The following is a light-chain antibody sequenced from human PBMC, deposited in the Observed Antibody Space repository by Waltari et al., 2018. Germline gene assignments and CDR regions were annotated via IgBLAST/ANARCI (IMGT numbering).Light chain of an antibody. CDR1: SSAVCPNNF. CDR2: DIN. Sequence: QSALTQPRSVSGSPGQSVTISCPGTSSAVCPNNFVSWYQHHPDKAPKLIIYDINKRPSGVPDRFSGSKSGNTASLTISGLQAEDEADYYCCSCVGRNIYWVFGGGTKLTVL. J-gene: IGLJ3*02. V-gene: IGLV2-11*01. CDR3: CSCVGRNIYWV.